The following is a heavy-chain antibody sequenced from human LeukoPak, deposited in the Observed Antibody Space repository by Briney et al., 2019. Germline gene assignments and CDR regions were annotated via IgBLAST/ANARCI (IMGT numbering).Heavy chain of an antibody. CDR1: GFTFSSYG. CDR2: IRYDGSNK. J-gene: IGHJ5*02. D-gene: IGHD2-15*01. V-gene: IGHV3-30*02. Sequence: PGGSLRLSCVASGFTFSSYGMHWVRQAPGKGLEWVAFIRYDGSNKYYADSVKGRFTISRDNSKNTLYLQMNSLRAEDTAVYYCARGLGYCSGGSCRNWFDPWGQGTLVTVSS. CDR3: ARGLGYCSGGSCRNWFDP.